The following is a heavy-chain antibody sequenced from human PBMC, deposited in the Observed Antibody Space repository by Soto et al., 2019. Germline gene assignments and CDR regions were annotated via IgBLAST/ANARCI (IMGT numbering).Heavy chain of an antibody. CDR3: ASSKSSSSDAFDI. Sequence: SETLSLTCAVYGGSFSGYYWSWIRQPPGKGLEWIGEINHSGSTNYNPSLKSRVTISVDTSKNQFSRKLSSVTAADTAVYYCASSKSSSSDAFDIWGQGTMVTVSS. V-gene: IGHV4-34*01. J-gene: IGHJ3*02. CDR1: GGSFSGYY. CDR2: INHSGST. D-gene: IGHD6-6*01.